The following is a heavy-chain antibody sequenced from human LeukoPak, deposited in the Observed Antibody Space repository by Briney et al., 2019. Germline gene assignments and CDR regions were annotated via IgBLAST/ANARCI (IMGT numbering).Heavy chain of an antibody. V-gene: IGHV4-30-2*01. Sequence: SETLSLTCAVSGGSISSGDYSWSWIRQPPGKGLEWIGYMFRSGSTYYNPSLKSRVTISVDRSKNQFSLKLSSVTAADTAVYYCARVTNYYGSGNYFSYFDYWGQGTLVTVSS. CDR1: GGSISSGDYS. CDR3: ARVTNYYGSGNYFSYFDY. J-gene: IGHJ4*02. D-gene: IGHD3-10*01. CDR2: MFRSGST.